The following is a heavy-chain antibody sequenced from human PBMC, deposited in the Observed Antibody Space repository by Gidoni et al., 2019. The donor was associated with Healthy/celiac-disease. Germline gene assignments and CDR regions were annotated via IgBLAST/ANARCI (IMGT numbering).Heavy chain of an antibody. CDR2: IKSKTDGGTT. CDR1: GFTFSNAW. CDR3: NTDIPDYYDSSGYYPEVDY. J-gene: IGHJ4*02. Sequence: VQLVESGGCLVKPGVSLRLSCAASGFTFSNAWLNWVRQAPGKGLEWVGRIKSKTDGGTTDYAGHVKGRFTISRDDSKNTLYLQMNSLKTEDTAVYYWNTDIPDYYDSSGYYPEVDYWGQGTLVTVSS. D-gene: IGHD3-22*01. V-gene: IGHV3-15*07.